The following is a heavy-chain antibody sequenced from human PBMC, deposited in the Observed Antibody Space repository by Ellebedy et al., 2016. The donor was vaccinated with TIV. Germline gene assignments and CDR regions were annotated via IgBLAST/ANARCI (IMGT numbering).Heavy chain of an antibody. CDR1: GFTFSSCA. D-gene: IGHD3-22*01. CDR2: IRYDGSNK. V-gene: IGHV3-30*02. CDR3: AKVTYYYDTSGLLGD. J-gene: IGHJ4*02. Sequence: GGSLRLSCAASGFTFSSCAMRWVRQAPGKGLEWVAFIRYDGSNKYYADSVKGRFTISRDNSKNTLFLQMNSLRAEDTAVYYCAKVTYYYDTSGLLGDWGQGTLVTVSS.